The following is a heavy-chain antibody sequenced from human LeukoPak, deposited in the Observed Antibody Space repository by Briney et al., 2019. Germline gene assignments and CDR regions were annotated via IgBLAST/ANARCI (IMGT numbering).Heavy chain of an antibody. Sequence: GASVKVSCKASGYTFTSYYMHWVRQAPGQGLEWMGIINPSGGSTSYAQKFQGGVTMTRDTSTSTVYMELSSLRSEDTAVYYCARGGGYCSSTSCEGVLLYWGQGTLVTVSS. J-gene: IGHJ4*02. CDR3: ARGGGYCSSTSCEGVLLY. CDR1: GYTFTSYY. D-gene: IGHD2-2*01. CDR2: INPSGGST. V-gene: IGHV1-46*01.